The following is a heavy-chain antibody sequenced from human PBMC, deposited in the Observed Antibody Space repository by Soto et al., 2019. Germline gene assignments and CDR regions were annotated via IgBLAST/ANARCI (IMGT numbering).Heavy chain of an antibody. V-gene: IGHV4-31*03. CDR2: IYYRGST. CDR3: ARGYSSGYPAQS. J-gene: IGHJ4*02. D-gene: IGHD3-22*01. Sequence: QVQLQESGPGLVKPSQTLSLTCTVSGGSISSGGYYWSWIRQHPGKGREWIGYIYYRGSTYYNPSLKSRVTISVDTSKNQFSLKLSSVTAADTAVYYCARGYSSGYPAQSWGQGTLVTVSS. CDR1: GGSISSGGYY.